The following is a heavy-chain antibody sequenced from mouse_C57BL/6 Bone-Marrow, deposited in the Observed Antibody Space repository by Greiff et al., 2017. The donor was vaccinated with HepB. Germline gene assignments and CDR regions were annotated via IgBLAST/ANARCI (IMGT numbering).Heavy chain of an antibody. CDR3: ARDHYYGSSYAWFAY. J-gene: IGHJ3*01. CDR2: IYPGSGST. V-gene: IGHV1-55*01. D-gene: IGHD1-1*01. Sequence: QVQLQQSGAELARPGASVKLSCKASGYTFTSYWITWVKQRPGQGLEWIGDIYPGSGSTNYNEKFKSKATLTVDTSSSTAYMQLSSLTSEDSAVYYCARDHYYGSSYAWFAYWGQGTLVTVSA. CDR1: GYTFTSYW.